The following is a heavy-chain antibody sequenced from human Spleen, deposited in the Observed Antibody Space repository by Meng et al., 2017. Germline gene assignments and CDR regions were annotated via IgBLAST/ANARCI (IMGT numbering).Heavy chain of an antibody. CDR1: DGSFSDYY. CDR3: ARGPTTMAHDFDY. V-gene: IGHV4-34*01. CDR2: INHSGNT. D-gene: IGHD4-11*01. Sequence: SETLSLTCIVSDGSFSDYYWSWIRQPPGQGLEWIGEINHSGNTNYNPSLESRATISVDTSQNSLSLKLSSVTAADSAVYYCARGPTTMAHDFDYWGQGTVVTVSS. J-gene: IGHJ4*02.